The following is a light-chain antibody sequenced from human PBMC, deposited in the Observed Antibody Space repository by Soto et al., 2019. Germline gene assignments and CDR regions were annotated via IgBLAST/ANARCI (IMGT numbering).Light chain of an antibody. CDR3: QTWGTGIRV. CDR1: SGHSSYA. Sequence: QLVLTQSPSASASLGASVKLTCTLSSGHSSYAIAWHQQQPEKGPRCLMKVNSDGSHSKGDGIPDRFSGSSSGAERYLTISSLQSEDEADYYCQTWGTGIRVFGGGTKLTVL. J-gene: IGLJ3*02. CDR2: VNSDGSH. V-gene: IGLV4-69*01.